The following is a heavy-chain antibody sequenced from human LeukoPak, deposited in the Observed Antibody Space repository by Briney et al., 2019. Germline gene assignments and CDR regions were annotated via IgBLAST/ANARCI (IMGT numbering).Heavy chain of an antibody. CDR2: VRSKANGGTT. CDR3: TTGPFYDSSGYRLDY. V-gene: IGHV3-49*04. J-gene: IGHJ4*02. D-gene: IGHD3-22*01. Sequence: GGSLRLSCTASGFTFGDYAMTWVRQAPGKGLEWVGFVRSKANGGTTEYAASVKGRFTISRDDSKSIAYLQMNRLKTEDTAMYYCTTGPFYDSSGYRLDYWGQGTLVTVSS. CDR1: GFTFGDYA.